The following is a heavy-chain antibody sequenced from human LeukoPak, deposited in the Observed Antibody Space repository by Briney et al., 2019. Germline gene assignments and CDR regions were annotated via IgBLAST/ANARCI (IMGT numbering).Heavy chain of an antibody. J-gene: IGHJ4*02. V-gene: IGHV4-34*01. CDR1: GGSFRGYY. Sequence: PSETLSLTCAVYGGSFRGYYWSWIRQSPGKGLEWIGEINHSGSTNHNPFLKSRVSVSVDKSKNQFSLKLSSVTAADTGVYYCARTNNILYYSDYWGQGTLVTVSS. CDR3: ARTNNILYYSDY. CDR2: INHSGST. D-gene: IGHD3-9*01.